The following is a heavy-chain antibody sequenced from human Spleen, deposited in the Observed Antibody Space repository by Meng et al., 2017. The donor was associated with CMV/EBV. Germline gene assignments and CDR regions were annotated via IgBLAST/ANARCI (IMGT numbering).Heavy chain of an antibody. Sequence: ASVKVSCKASGYTFTSYYMHWVRQAPGQGLEWMGWINPNSGGTNYAQKFQGRVTMTRDTSISTAYMELSRLRSDDTAVYYCARDGDPYYGGWFDPWGQGTLVTVSS. CDR3: ARDGDPYYGGWFDP. V-gene: IGHV1-2*02. D-gene: IGHD1-26*01. CDR2: INPNSGGT. J-gene: IGHJ5*02. CDR1: GYTFTSYY.